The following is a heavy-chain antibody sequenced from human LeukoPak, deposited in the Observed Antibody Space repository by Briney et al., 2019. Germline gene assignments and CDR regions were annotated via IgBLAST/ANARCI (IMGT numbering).Heavy chain of an antibody. J-gene: IGHJ6*02. V-gene: IGHV3-64*01. CDR3: ARAGIYGDYGFYYYYGMDV. D-gene: IGHD4-17*01. Sequence: GGSLRLSCAASGFTFSSYAMHWVRQAPGKGLEYVSAISSNGGSTYYANSVKGRFTISRDNSMNTLYLQMGSLRAEDMAVYYCARAGIYGDYGFYYYYGMDVWGQGTTVTVSS. CDR2: ISSNGGST. CDR1: GFTFSSYA.